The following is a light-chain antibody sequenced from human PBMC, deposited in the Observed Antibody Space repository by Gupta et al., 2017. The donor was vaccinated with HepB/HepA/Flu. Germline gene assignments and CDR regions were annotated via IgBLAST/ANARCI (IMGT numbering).Light chain of an antibody. V-gene: IGKV1-39*01. CDR2: AAS. J-gene: IGKJ4*01. CDR3: QQGYSSPLT. Sequence: DIQMTQSPSSLSVSVGDRVTITCRASYSISKSLHWYQQKPGKAPNLLIYAASSLHSGVPSRFSGSGSGTDFTLTISSLQPEDFASYYCQQGYSSPLTFGGGTKLEIK. CDR1: YSISKS.